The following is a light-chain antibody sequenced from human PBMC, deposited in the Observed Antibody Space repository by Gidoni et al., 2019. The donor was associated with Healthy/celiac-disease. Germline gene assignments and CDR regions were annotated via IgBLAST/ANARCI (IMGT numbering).Light chain of an antibody. CDR2: QDS. CDR1: KLGDKY. CDR3: QAWDSSTVV. Sequence: SYELTQPPSVSVSPVQTTSITCSGDKLGDKYACWYKQKPGQSPVLVIYQDSKRPSGIPERLSGSNYGNTATLTISGTQAMDEADYYCQAWDSSTVVFGGGTKLTVL. V-gene: IGLV3-1*01. J-gene: IGLJ2*01.